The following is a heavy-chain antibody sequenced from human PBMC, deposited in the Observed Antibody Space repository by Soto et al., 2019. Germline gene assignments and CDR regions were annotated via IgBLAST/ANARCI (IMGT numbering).Heavy chain of an antibody. CDR1: GFTFSSYA. CDR2: ISGSGGST. CDR3: ARTPRYCGSSSCYAGYFDY. D-gene: IGHD2-2*01. Sequence: GGSLRLSCAASGFTFSSYAMSWVRQAPGKGLEWVSVISGSGGSTYYADSVKGRFTISRDNSKNTLYLQVNSLRAGDTTAVYYCARTPRYCGSSSCYAGYFDYWGQGTLVTVSS. J-gene: IGHJ4*02. V-gene: IGHV3-23*01.